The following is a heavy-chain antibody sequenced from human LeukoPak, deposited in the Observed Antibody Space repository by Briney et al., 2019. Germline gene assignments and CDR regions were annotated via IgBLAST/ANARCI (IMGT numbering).Heavy chain of an antibody. J-gene: IGHJ4*02. CDR1: GYSFSTHW. CDR2: LNPAIGST. Sequence: GASVKVSCKASGYSFSTHWMHWVRQAPGQGLEWMGILNPAIGSTYYAQKFQGRVTMTRDMSTTTVHMELHSLRSEDTALYYCARDSGSGSKKNYFDHWGQGTLVTVSS. V-gene: IGHV1-46*01. CDR3: ARDSGSGSKKNYFDH. D-gene: IGHD6-19*01.